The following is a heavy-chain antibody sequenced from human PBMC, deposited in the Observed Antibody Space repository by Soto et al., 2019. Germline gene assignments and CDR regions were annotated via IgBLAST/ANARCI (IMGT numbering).Heavy chain of an antibody. Sequence: ASAKVCCKASGGTFSRYAIGRAREAPGQGLEWLRRIIPIFGTANYAQKFQGRVTITADESTSTAYMELSSLRSEDTAVYYCARKLTIFGVVLYYYYYGMDVWGQGTTVTVSS. CDR2: IIPIFGTA. CDR3: ARKLTIFGVVLYYYYYGMDV. V-gene: IGHV1-69*13. D-gene: IGHD3-3*01. J-gene: IGHJ6*02. CDR1: GGTFSRYA.